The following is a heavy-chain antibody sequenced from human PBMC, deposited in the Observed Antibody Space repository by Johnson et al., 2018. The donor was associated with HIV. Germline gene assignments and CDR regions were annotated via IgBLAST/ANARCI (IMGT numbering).Heavy chain of an antibody. Sequence: VHLVESGGGLVQPGGSLRLSCAASGFTFSSYWMSWVRQAPGKGLEWVANIKQDGSEKYYVDSVKGRFTISRDNSKNTLYLQMNSLRAEDTAVYYCARDRAEAYYYDSSGRKSGFDIWGQGTMVTVSS. J-gene: IGHJ3*02. CDR2: IKQDGSEK. V-gene: IGHV3-7*01. D-gene: IGHD3-22*01. CDR1: GFTFSSYW. CDR3: ARDRAEAYYYDSSGRKSGFDI.